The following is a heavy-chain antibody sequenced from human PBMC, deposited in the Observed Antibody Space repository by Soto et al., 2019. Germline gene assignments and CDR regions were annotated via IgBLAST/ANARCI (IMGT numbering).Heavy chain of an antibody. Sequence: QVQLVQSGAEVKKPGASVKVSCKASGYTFTSYDINWVRQATGQGPEWMGWMNPNSGDTHYAQTFQGRVTMTRKTAISAGYLELSTLAAEDPAMYYCESWYGGNSGDYWGRGTLVTVSS. V-gene: IGHV1-8*01. CDR3: ESWYGGNSGDY. D-gene: IGHD2-21*02. CDR1: GYTFTSYD. CDR2: MNPNSGDT. J-gene: IGHJ4*02.